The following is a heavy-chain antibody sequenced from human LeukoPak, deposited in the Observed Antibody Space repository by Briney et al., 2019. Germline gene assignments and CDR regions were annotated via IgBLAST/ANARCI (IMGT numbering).Heavy chain of an antibody. V-gene: IGHV4-61*02. J-gene: IGHJ4*02. Sequence: SEALSLTCTVSGGSISSSSYYWSWIRQPAGKGLEWIGCIYTSGSTKYNPSLRSRVTMSVETSKNQISLKLTSVTAADTAVYYCARGRYTSGTPVDYWGQGILVTVSS. CDR2: IYTSGST. CDR1: GGSISSSSYY. D-gene: IGHD6-19*01. CDR3: ARGRYTSGTPVDY.